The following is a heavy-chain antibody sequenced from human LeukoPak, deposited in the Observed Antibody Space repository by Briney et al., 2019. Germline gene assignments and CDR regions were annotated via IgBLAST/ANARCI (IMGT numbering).Heavy chain of an antibody. CDR1: GGTFSRYG. D-gene: IGHD2-2*01. J-gene: IGHJ4*02. CDR3: ARAGYCSSTSCLYYFDF. V-gene: IGHV1-69*13. Sequence: SVKVSCKASGGTFSRYGISWVRQAPGQGLEWMGGILPILGTTNYAQKFQGRVTITADESTNTAYMGLSSLRSEDTAAYYCARAGYCSSTSCLYYFDFWGQGTLITVSS. CDR2: ILPILGTT.